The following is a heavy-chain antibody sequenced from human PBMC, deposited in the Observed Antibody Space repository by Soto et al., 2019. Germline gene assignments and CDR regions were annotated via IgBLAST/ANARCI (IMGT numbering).Heavy chain of an antibody. CDR1: GFTFSSYA. Sequence: GESLKISCAASGFTFSSYAMSWVRQAPGKGLEWVSAISGSGGSTYYADSVKGRFTISRDNSKNTLYLQMNSLRAEDTAVYYCAKDGYDFWSFPYFDYWGQGTLVTVSS. CDR3: AKDGYDFWSFPYFDY. CDR2: ISGSGGST. D-gene: IGHD3-3*01. V-gene: IGHV3-23*01. J-gene: IGHJ4*02.